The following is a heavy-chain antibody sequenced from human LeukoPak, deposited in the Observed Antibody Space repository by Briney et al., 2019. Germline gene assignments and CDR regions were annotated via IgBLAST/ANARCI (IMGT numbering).Heavy chain of an antibody. CDR1: GCTFSTYW. CDR2: MNSDGSTI. J-gene: IGHJ6*02. CDR3: ARGMYGDSVGMDV. Sequence: GGSLRLSCAASGCTFSTYWMYWVRQAPGKGLMWVSRMNSDGSTIRYADSVKGRFTISRDNAKNTLYLQMNSLRVEDTDVYYCARGMYGDSVGMDVWGQGTTVTVSS. V-gene: IGHV3-74*01. D-gene: IGHD2-21*02.